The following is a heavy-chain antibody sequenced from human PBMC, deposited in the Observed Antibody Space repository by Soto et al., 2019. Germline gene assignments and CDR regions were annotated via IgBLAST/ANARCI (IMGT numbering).Heavy chain of an antibody. J-gene: IGHJ5*02. Sequence: QVQLQESGPGLVKPSETLSLTCTVSGGSISSYYWSWIRQPPGKGLEWIGYIYYRGSTNYNPSLKRRVTRSVDTSKNQFSLKLSSVTAADTAVYYCARRARQLVFYWFDPWGQGTLVTVSS. CDR2: IYYRGST. CDR3: ARRARQLVFYWFDP. CDR1: GGSISSYY. D-gene: IGHD6-13*01. V-gene: IGHV4-59*01.